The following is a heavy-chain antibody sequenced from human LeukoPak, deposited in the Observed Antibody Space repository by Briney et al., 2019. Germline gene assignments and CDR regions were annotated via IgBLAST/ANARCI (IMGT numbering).Heavy chain of an antibody. CDR1: GGTFSSYA. D-gene: IGHD3-10*01. CDR2: IIPIFGTA. Sequence: SVKVSCKASGGTFSSYAISWVRQAPGQGLEWMGRIIPIFGTANYAQKFQGRATITTDESTSTAYMELSSLRSEDTAVYYCARELLWFGELSYYYMDVWGKGTTVTVSS. J-gene: IGHJ6*03. V-gene: IGHV1-69*05. CDR3: ARELLWFGELSYYYMDV.